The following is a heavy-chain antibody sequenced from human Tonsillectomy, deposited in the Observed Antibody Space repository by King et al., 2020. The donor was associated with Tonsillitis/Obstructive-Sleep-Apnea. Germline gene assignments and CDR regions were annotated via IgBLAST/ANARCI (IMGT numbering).Heavy chain of an antibody. J-gene: IGHJ4*02. CDR2: INHSGST. D-gene: IGHD2-15*01. Sequence: VQLQQWGAGLLKPSETLSLTCAAYGGSFSGYYWSWIRQPPGKGLEWIGEINHSGSTNYNPSLKSRVTISVDTSKNQFSLKLSSVTAADTAVYYCARDEGGVGYCSGGSCYDHYWGQGTLVTVSS. CDR3: ARDEGGVGYCSGGSCYDHY. V-gene: IGHV4-34*01. CDR1: GGSFSGYY.